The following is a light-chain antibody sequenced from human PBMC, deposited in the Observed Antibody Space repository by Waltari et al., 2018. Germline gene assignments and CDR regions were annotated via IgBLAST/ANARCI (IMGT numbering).Light chain of an antibody. CDR2: DAS. J-gene: IGKJ1*01. CDR3: QKYGTLPAT. CDR1: QSVSRT. V-gene: IGKV3-20*01. Sequence: EIVLTQSPGTLSVSPGERVTLPCRASQSVSRTLAWYQQKPGQAPRLLIYDASTRDTGIPDRFSGSGCGTDFSLTISRLEPEDFAVYYCQKYGTLPATFGQGTKVEIK.